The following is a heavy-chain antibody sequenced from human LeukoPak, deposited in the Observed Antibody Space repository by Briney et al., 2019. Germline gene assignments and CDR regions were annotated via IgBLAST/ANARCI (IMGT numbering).Heavy chain of an antibody. CDR2: IYYSGST. CDR3: TSVSKTVVPATIDY. V-gene: IGHV4-39*01. J-gene: IGHJ4*02. Sequence: ETLFLTCTVSGGSISSSSYYWGCIRQPPGKGLEWIGSIYYSGSTYYNPSVKSRVTISVDTSKNQFSLKLRSVTAADTAVYYCTSVSKTVVPATIDYWGQGTHVTGPS. D-gene: IGHD2-15*01. CDR1: GGSISSSSYY.